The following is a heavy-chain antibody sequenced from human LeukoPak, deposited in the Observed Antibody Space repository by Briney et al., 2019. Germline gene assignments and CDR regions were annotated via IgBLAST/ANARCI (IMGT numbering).Heavy chain of an antibody. J-gene: IGHJ4*02. CDR2: IYSGGNT. Sequence: PGRSLRLSCAASGFSVSSNYMSWVRQAPGKGLEWVSVIYSGGNTYYADSVKGRFTISRDNSRNTLYLQMNGLRAEDTAVYYCARLGIAVAHPNFDYWGQGTLVTVSS. CDR3: ARLGIAVAHPNFDY. D-gene: IGHD6-19*01. CDR1: GFSVSSNY. V-gene: IGHV3-53*01.